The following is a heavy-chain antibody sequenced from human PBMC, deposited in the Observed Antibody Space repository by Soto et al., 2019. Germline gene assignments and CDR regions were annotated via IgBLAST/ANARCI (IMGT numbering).Heavy chain of an antibody. D-gene: IGHD3-9*01. CDR3: AKGRTYYGILTGYDY. V-gene: IGHV3-23*01. CDR2: ISGSGGST. CDR1: GFTFSSYA. Sequence: GGSLRLSCAASGFTFSSYAMSWVRQAPGKGLEWVSAISGSGGSTYYADSVKGRFTISRDNSKNTLYLQMNSLRAEDTAVYYCAKGRTYYGILTGYDYWGQGTLVTVSS. J-gene: IGHJ4*02.